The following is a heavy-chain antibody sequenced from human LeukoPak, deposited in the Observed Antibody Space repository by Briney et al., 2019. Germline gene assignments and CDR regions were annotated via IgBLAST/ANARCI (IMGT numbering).Heavy chain of an antibody. Sequence: ASVKVSCKASAYTFTSYDINWVRQATGQGLEWMGWMNPNSGNTGYARNFEGRVTMTSNTSISTAYMELHNLTSEDTAVYYCARDRYWRSTSCYRLSGVCSDPWCQGTLVNVSS. V-gene: IGHV1-8*01. CDR1: AYTFTSYD. J-gene: IGHJ5*02. CDR3: ARDRYWRSTSCYRLSGVCSDP. CDR2: MNPNSGNT. D-gene: IGHD2-2*01.